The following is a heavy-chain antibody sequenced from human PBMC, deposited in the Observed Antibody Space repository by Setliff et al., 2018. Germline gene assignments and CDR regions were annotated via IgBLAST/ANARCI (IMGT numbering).Heavy chain of an antibody. CDR2: IYNSGST. CDR3: TRPHNCDYAFDI. CDR1: GGSISTYY. D-gene: IGHD1-1*01. V-gene: IGHV4-59*01. Sequence: PSETLSLTCTFSGGSISTYYWSWIRQPPGKGLEWIGYIYNSGSTNYNPSLKSRVTISVDTSKSQLSLKLTSVTAADTAVYYCTRPHNCDYAFDIWGQGTMVTVSS. J-gene: IGHJ3*02.